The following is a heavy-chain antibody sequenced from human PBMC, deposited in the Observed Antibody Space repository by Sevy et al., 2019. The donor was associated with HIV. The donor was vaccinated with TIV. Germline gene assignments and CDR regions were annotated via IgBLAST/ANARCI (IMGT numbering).Heavy chain of an antibody. CDR1: GYTFVSEG. CDR2: IGAYNRNR. D-gene: IGHD3-10*01. J-gene: IGHJ4*02. CDR3: ARVPTYYYGSATYFES. Sequence: ASVKVSCKASGYTFVSEGISWVRQAPGQGLEWMGWIGAYNRNRNSAQKFQTRVTLTIDRSTSTAFMELRGLRSDDTAMYYCARVPTYYYGSATYFESWGQGTLVTVSS. V-gene: IGHV1-18*01.